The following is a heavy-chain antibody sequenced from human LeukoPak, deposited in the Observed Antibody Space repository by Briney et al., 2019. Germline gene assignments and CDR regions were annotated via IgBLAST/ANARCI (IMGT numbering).Heavy chain of an antibody. V-gene: IGHV3-30*03. Sequence: GSLRLSCAASGFTFSSYGMHWVRQAPGKGLEWVAVISYDGSNKYYADSVKGRFTISRDDSKNTVYLQMNSLKTEDTAVYYCTGGATIGIGAFDIWGQGTKVTVSS. CDR2: ISYDGSNK. J-gene: IGHJ3*02. CDR1: GFTFSSYG. D-gene: IGHD2-8*02. CDR3: TGGATIGIGAFDI.